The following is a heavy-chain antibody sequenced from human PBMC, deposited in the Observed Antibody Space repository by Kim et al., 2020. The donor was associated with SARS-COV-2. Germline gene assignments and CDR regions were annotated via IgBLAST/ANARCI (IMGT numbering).Heavy chain of an antibody. V-gene: IGHV1-24*01. CDR3: ATVFAAVVVAPPNKADAFDI. CDR1: GYSLTDLS. J-gene: IGHJ3*02. Sequence: ASVKVSCKVSGYSLTDLSMHWVRQAPGKGLEWMGGFAPEDGETIYADEFQGRITMTEDTSTDTAYMELSSLTSVDTAVYYCATVFAAVVVAPPNKADAFDIWGQGTMVTVSS. D-gene: IGHD2-2*01. CDR2: FAPEDGET.